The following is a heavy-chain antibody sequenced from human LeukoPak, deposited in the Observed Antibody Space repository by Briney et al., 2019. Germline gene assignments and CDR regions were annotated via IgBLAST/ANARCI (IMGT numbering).Heavy chain of an antibody. CDR1: GFTVSSNY. V-gene: IGHV3-53*01. J-gene: IGHJ4*02. D-gene: IGHD4-17*01. CDR3: ARDSDYGDYSY. CDR2: IYSGGCT. Sequence: PGGSLRLSCAASGFTVSSNYMSWVRQAPGKGLEWVSVIYSGGCTYYADSVKGRFTISKDNSKNTLYLQMNSLRAEDTAVYYCARDSDYGDYSYWGQGTLVTVSS.